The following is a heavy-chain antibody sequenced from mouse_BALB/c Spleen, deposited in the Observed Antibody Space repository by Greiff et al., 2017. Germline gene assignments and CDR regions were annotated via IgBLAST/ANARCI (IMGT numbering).Heavy chain of an antibody. D-gene: IGHD3-1*01. CDR3: ARGARGAMDY. Sequence: EVHLVESGGDLVKPGGSLKLSCAASGFTFSSYGMSWVRQTPDKRLEWVATISSGGSYTYYPDSVKGRFTISRDNAKNTLYLQMSSLKSEDTARYYYARGARGAMDYWGQGTSVTVSS. J-gene: IGHJ4*01. CDR2: ISSGGSYT. V-gene: IGHV5-6*01. CDR1: GFTFSSYG.